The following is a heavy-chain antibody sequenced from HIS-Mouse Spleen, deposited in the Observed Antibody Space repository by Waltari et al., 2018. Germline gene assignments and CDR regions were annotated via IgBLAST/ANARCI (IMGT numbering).Heavy chain of an antibody. V-gene: IGHV4-39*07. CDR2: IYYSGYN. CDR1: GGSISSSSYY. J-gene: IGHJ2*01. D-gene: IGHD6-13*01. CDR3: AREIPYSSSWYDWYFDL. Sequence: QLQLQESGPGLVKPSETLSLTCTVSGGSISSSSYYWGWIRQPPGKGLEGIGSIYYSGYNNYNPSLKSRVTISVDTSKNQFSLKLSSVTAADTAVYYCAREIPYSSSWYDWYFDLWGRGTLVTVSS.